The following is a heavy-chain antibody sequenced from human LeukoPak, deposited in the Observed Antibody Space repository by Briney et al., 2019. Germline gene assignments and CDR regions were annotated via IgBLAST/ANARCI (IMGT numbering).Heavy chain of an antibody. D-gene: IGHD2-8*02. Sequence: GGSLRLSCAAAGFTFSSYWMSWVRQAPGKGLEWVANINQDGSEKYYVDSVKGRFTISRDNAKKSLYLQMNSLRAEDTAIYYCATYRQVLLPFESWGQGTLVTVSS. CDR3: ATYRQVLLPFES. CDR1: GFTFSSYW. CDR2: INQDGSEK. V-gene: IGHV3-7*03. J-gene: IGHJ4*02.